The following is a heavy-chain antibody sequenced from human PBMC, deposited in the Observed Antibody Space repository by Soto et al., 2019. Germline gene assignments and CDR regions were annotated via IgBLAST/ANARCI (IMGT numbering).Heavy chain of an antibody. Sequence: SETPSLTCAVYGGSFSGYYWSWIRQPPGKGLEWIGEINHSGSTNYNPSLKSRVTISVNTSKNQFSLKLSSVTAADTALYYCARGYYYGSGSQINYYYGMDVWGQGTTVT. J-gene: IGHJ6*02. D-gene: IGHD3-10*01. CDR1: GGSFSGYY. CDR3: ARGYYYGSGSQINYYYGMDV. CDR2: INHSGST. V-gene: IGHV4-34*01.